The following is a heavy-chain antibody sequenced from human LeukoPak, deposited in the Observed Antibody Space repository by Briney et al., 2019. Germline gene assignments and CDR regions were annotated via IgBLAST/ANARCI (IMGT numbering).Heavy chain of an antibody. Sequence: SVKVSCKASGGTFSSYAISWVRQAPGQGLEWMGGIIPIFGTANYAQKFQGRVTITADESTSTAYMELSSLRSEDTAVYYCALGRGRDGYPYWYFDLWGRGTLVTVSS. J-gene: IGHJ2*01. CDR1: GGTFSSYA. D-gene: IGHD5-24*01. V-gene: IGHV1-69*13. CDR3: ALGRGRDGYPYWYFDL. CDR2: IIPIFGTA.